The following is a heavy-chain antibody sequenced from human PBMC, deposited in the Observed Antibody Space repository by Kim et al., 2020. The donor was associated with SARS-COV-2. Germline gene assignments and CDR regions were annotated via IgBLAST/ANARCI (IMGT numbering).Heavy chain of an antibody. J-gene: IGHJ4*02. Sequence: VKSRITINPDTSKNQFSLQLNSVTPEDTAVYYCARNGYYDSSGYWGDFDYWGQGTLVTVSS. CDR3: ARNGYYDSSGYWGDFDY. D-gene: IGHD3-22*01. V-gene: IGHV6-1*01.